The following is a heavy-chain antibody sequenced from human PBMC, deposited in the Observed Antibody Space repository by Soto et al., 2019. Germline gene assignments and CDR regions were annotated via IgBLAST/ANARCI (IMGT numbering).Heavy chain of an antibody. Sequence: QITLKESGPTLVKPTQTLTLTCTFSGFSLSTSGVGVAWIRPPPGKALEWLALIYWDDDKRYRPSLESRLTITKDTSTNQVVLTMTNMDSVDTATYYCAYLPCSGGSCYWFSFSGMAVWGQVTTVTVSS. CDR3: AYLPCSGGSCYWFSFSGMAV. CDR2: IYWDDDK. J-gene: IGHJ6*02. CDR1: GFSLSTSGVG. D-gene: IGHD2-15*01. V-gene: IGHV2-5*02.